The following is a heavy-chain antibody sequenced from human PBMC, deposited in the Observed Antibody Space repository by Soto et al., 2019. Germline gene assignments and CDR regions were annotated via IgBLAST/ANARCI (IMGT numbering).Heavy chain of an antibody. V-gene: IGHV6-1*01. J-gene: IGHJ4*02. CDR3: VRDNIVGGMDLFDY. CDR2: TYYRSKWYN. Sequence: SQTLSLTCAISGDSVSSNSVTWHLIRQSPSRGLEWLGRTYYRSKWYNDYAMSVKSRITINPDTSKNQISLQVNSVTPEDTAVYYCVRDNIVGGMDLFDYWGQGTLVTVSS. CDR1: GDSVSSNSVT. D-gene: IGHD1-26*01.